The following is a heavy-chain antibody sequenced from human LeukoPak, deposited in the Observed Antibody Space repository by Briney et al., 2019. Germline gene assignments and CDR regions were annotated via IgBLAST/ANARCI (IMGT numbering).Heavy chain of an antibody. Sequence: ASVKVSCKASGYTFNGYYMHWVRQAPGQGLEWMGWINPNSGGTNYAQKFQGRVTMTRDTSISTAYMELRSLRSDDTAVYYCAGSLGYCTSNVCYLKYWGQGTLVTVSS. D-gene: IGHD2-8*01. CDR1: GYTFNGYY. CDR2: INPNSGGT. V-gene: IGHV1-2*02. J-gene: IGHJ4*02. CDR3: AGSLGYCTSNVCYLKY.